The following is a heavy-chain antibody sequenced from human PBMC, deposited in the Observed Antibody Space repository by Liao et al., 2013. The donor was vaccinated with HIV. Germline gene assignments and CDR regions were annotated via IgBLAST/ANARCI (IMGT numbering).Heavy chain of an antibody. V-gene: IGHV4-4*07. J-gene: IGHJ4*02. D-gene: IGHD3-10*01. Sequence: QVQLQESGPGLVKPSETLSLTCTVSGGSMSSYYWSWIRQPAAKGLEWIGRIDTSGSTNYNPSLKSRVTVSVDTSRNQFSLKVTSVTAADTAVYYCARDGHGSGSYDYFDFWGRGNPRSPSPQ. CDR2: IDTSGST. CDR1: GGSMSSYY. CDR3: ARDGHGSGSYDYFDF.